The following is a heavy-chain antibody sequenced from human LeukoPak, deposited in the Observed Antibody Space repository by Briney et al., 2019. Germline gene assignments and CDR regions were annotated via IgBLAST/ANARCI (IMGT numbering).Heavy chain of an antibody. CDR1: GFTFTSYD. CDR2: INPNSGGT. V-gene: IGHV1-2*02. D-gene: IGHD3-10*01. CDR3: AREVRPDYYYGMDV. Sequence: ASVKVSCKASGFTFTSYDINWVRQAPGQGLEWMGWINPNSGGTNYAQKFQGRVTMTRDTSISTAYMELSRLRSDDTAVYYCAREVRPDYYYGMDVWGQGTTVTVSS. J-gene: IGHJ6*02.